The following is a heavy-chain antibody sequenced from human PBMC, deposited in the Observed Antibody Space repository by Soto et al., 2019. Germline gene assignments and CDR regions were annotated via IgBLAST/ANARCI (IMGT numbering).Heavy chain of an antibody. CDR3: ARTFNGFPDY. V-gene: IGHV2-70*01. J-gene: IGHJ4*02. CDR2: IDWDDDE. D-gene: IGHD2-8*01. CDR1: GFSLSTGGMC. Sequence: SGPTLANPTQTLTLTCTFSGFSLSTGGMCVNWIRQPPGKALEWLALIDWDDDEYYNTSLKTRLTISKDTSKKQVVLTMTNMDPVDTATYYCARTFNGFPDYWGQGTLVTVSS.